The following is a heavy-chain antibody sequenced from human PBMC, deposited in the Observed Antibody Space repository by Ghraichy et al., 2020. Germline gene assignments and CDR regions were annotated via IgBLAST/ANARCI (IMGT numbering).Heavy chain of an antibody. CDR2: IKQDGSEK. V-gene: IGHV3-7*03. CDR3: ARGSCSGGSCYSNYYYYYMDV. J-gene: IGHJ6*03. D-gene: IGHD2-15*01. Sequence: GGSLRLSCAASGFTFSSYWMSWVRQAPGKGLEWVANIKQDGSEKYYVDSVKGRFTISRDNAKNSLYLQMNSLRAEDTAVYYCARGSCSGGSCYSNYYYYYMDVWGKGTTVTVSS. CDR1: GFTFSSYW.